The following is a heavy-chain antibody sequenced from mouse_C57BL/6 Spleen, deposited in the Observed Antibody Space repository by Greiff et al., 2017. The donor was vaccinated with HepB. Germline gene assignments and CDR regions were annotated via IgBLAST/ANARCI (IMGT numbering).Heavy chain of an antibody. J-gene: IGHJ3*01. D-gene: IGHD2-4*01. CDR1: GYSFTDYN. CDR3: ARRGYYDYDRGAFAY. Sequence: VQLQQSGPELVKPGASVKISCKASGYSFTDYNMNWVKQSNGKGLEWIGVINPNYGTTSYNQKFKGKATLTVDQSSSTAYMQLNSLTSEDSAVYYCARRGYYDYDRGAFAYWGQGTLVTVSA. CDR2: INPNYGTT. V-gene: IGHV1-39*01.